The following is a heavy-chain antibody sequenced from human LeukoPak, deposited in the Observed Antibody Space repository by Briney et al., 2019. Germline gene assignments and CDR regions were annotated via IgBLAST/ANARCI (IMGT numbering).Heavy chain of an antibody. D-gene: IGHD1-26*01. CDR2: ISSSSSYI. CDR1: GFTFSTYS. CDR3: AMEGYSGSYPAY. Sequence: GGSLRLSCAASGFTFSTYSMDWVRQAPGKGLEWVSSISSSSSYIYYADSVKGRFTISRDNAKNSLYLQMNSLRAEDTAVYYCAMEGYSGSYPAYWGQGTLVTVSS. V-gene: IGHV3-21*01. J-gene: IGHJ4*02.